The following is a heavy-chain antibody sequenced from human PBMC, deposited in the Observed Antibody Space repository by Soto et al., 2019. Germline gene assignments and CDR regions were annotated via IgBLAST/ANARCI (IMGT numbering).Heavy chain of an antibody. J-gene: IGHJ3*02. V-gene: IGHV3-64*01. Sequence: GGSLRLSCAASGYTFSSYAMHWVRQAPGKGLEYFSAISSNGGSTYYANSVRGRFTISRDNSKNTLYLQMGSLRAEDMAVYHCARGPEYCSGGSCYRDDAFDIWGQGTMVTVSS. CDR3: ARGPEYCSGGSCYRDDAFDI. CDR2: ISSNGGST. CDR1: GYTFSSYA. D-gene: IGHD2-15*01.